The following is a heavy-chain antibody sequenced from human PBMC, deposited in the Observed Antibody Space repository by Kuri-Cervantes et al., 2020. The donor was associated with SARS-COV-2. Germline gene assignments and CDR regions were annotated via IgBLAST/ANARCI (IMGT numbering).Heavy chain of an antibody. Sequence: GESLKISCAASGFTFSSYSMNWVRQAPGKGLEWVSYISSSSSTIYYADSVKGRFTISRDNAKNSLYLQMNSLRAEDTAVYYCASSPLEPSSSSEYYYYYMDVWGKGTTVTVSS. J-gene: IGHJ6*03. CDR2: ISSSSSTI. D-gene: IGHD6-13*01. CDR1: GFTFSSYS. V-gene: IGHV3-48*04. CDR3: ASSPLEPSSSSEYYYYYMDV.